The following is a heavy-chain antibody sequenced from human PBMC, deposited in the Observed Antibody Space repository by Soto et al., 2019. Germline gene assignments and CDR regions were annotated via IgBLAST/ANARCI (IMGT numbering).Heavy chain of an antibody. D-gene: IGHD2-21*02. J-gene: IGHJ3*02. V-gene: IGHV3-73*01. Sequence: EVQLVESGGGLVQPGGSLKLSCAASGFTFSGSTMHWVRQASGKGLEWVGRIRSKANSYATAYAASVKGRFTISRDDSKRTAYLQMNSMKTEDTAVYYCTRHAPGGNFAFDIWGQGTMVTVSS. CDR2: IRSKANSYAT. CDR3: TRHAPGGNFAFDI. CDR1: GFTFSGST.